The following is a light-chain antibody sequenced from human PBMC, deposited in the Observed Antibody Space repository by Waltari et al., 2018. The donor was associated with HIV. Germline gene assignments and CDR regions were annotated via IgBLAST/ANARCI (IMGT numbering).Light chain of an antibody. CDR2: EVS. Sequence: QSALTQPPSASGSPGPSVTLSCTGPSSDVGGYNYVSWYQQHPGKAPKLMIYEVSKRPSGVPDRFSGSKSGNTASLTVSGLQAEDEADYYCNSYAGSNNFLFGTGTKVTV. V-gene: IGLV2-8*01. CDR3: NSYAGSNNFL. CDR1: SSDVGGYNY. J-gene: IGLJ1*01.